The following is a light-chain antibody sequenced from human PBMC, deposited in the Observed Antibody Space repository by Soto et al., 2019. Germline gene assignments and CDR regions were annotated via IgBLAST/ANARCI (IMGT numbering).Light chain of an antibody. J-gene: IGLJ2*01. CDR2: QDS. Sequence: SYELTQPPSVSVSPGQTASITCSGDKLGDKYARWYQQKPGQSPVLVIYQDSKRPSGIPERFSGSNSGNTATLTISGTQAMDEADYDCQAWDSSTVVFGGGTKLTVL. CDR1: KLGDKY. V-gene: IGLV3-1*01. CDR3: QAWDSSTVV.